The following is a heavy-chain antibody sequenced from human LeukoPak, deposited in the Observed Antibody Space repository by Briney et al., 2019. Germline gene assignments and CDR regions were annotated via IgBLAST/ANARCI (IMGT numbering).Heavy chain of an antibody. CDR1: GFTFGSHW. J-gene: IGHJ3*01. Sequence: GGSLRLSCAASGFTFGSHWMSWVRQAPGKGLEWVANIHQDGSEKYYVDSVKGRLTISRDNAKNSLYLQMNSLRAEDTAVYYCARGAYYDNSGSFNDAFDVWGQGTVVTVSS. D-gene: IGHD3-22*01. V-gene: IGHV3-7*01. CDR3: ARGAYYDNSGSFNDAFDV. CDR2: IHQDGSEK.